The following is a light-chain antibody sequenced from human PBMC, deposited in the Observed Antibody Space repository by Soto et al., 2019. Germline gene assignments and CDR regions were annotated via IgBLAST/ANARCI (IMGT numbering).Light chain of an antibody. CDR3: QQYSDGPHT. Sequence: EIVMKQSPATLSVSPEEGANLSCRASQSVDRNLAWYQQQPGQDPRLLIYGASTRATGLPAKYSGSGSGTEVTLTISSRQSEDFAVYYCQQYSDGPHTFGQGTKVEIK. CDR1: QSVDRN. CDR2: GAS. J-gene: IGKJ1*01. V-gene: IGKV3-15*01.